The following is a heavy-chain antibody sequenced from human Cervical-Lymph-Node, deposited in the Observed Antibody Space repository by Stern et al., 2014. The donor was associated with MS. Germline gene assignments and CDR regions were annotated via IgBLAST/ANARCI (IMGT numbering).Heavy chain of an antibody. J-gene: IGHJ4*02. D-gene: IGHD6-6*01. Sequence: VQLVQSGGDLVQPGRSLRLSCAGSGFTFDDYAMHWVRQAPGKGLEWVTGICSDSGNTGYAASVQGRFTIFRYTAKNSLFLQMDSLGPDDTALYYCAKDISIAARTHCFDSWGKGTLVTVSS. CDR3: AKDISIAARTHCFDS. CDR1: GFTFDDYA. CDR2: ICSDSGNT. V-gene: IGHV3-9*01.